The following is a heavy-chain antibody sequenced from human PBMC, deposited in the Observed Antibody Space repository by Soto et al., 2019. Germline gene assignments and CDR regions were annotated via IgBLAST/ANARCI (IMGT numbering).Heavy chain of an antibody. V-gene: IGHV3-30*04. J-gene: IGHJ4*02. CDR3: ARDVVIRGIGEFDY. Sequence: GGSLRLSCAASGFTFSSSSIHWVRQAPGKGLEWVAVISYDGRNKYYTDSVKGRFTTSRDNSKNTVYLQMDSLRAEDTAVYYCARDVVIRGIGEFDYWGQGTLVTVSS. D-gene: IGHD2-21*01. CDR1: GFTFSSSS. CDR2: ISYDGRNK.